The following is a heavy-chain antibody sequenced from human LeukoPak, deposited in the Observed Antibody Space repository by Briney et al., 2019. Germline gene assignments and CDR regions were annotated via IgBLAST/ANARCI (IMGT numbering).Heavy chain of an antibody. Sequence: SETLSLTRTVSGGSIGTYYWSWVRQSPGKGLEWIGYIYVTGNRYNPYLQSRVTISVDTSRNQFFLKMSSVTVADTAVYYCARHIGGGIEDMDVWGKGTKVTVSS. D-gene: IGHD3-16*02. CDR1: GGSIGTYY. CDR3: ARHIGGGIEDMDV. J-gene: IGHJ6*03. V-gene: IGHV4-59*08. CDR2: IYVTGN.